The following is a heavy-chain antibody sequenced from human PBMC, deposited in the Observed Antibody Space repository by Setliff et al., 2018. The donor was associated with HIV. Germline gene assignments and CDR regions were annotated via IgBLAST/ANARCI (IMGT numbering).Heavy chain of an antibody. V-gene: IGHV4-34*01. CDR2: INHSGST. Sequence: PSETLSLTCAVYGGSFSGYYWSWIRQPPGKGLEWIGEINHSGSTNYNPSLKSRVTISVDTSKNQFSLKLSSVTAADTAVYYCARSIVLVASGYYYFEYWGQGTLVTVSS. J-gene: IGHJ4*02. CDR1: GGSFSGYY. CDR3: ARSIVLVASGYYYFEY. D-gene: IGHD3-3*01.